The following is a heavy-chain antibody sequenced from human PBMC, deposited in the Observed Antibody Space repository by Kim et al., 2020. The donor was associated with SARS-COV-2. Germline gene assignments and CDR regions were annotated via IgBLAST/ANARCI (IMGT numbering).Heavy chain of an antibody. J-gene: IGHJ5*01. CDR2: INDGSNYI. D-gene: IGHD3-16*01. V-gene: IGHV3-21*01. Sequence: GGSLRLSCVGSGFVFSTAIVAWVRQAPNKGLEWVSSINDGSNYIYYADSLKGRFTVSRDNAKKSVYLDMASLTVEDTAVYFCARGPTNRVEAAPFYLDS. CDR3: ARGPTNRVEAAPFYLDS. CDR1: GFVFSTAI.